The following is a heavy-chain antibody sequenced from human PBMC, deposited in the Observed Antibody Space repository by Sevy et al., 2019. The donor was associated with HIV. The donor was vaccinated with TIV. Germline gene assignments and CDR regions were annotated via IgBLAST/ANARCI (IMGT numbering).Heavy chain of an antibody. CDR2: IYYTGST. Sequence: SETLSLTCTVSGDSISSNNFYWGWVRQPPEKGLEWIGSIYYTGSTYYNPSLKSRVTISVDTSKNQFSLKLTSVTAADTAVYYCAREAVALHYWGQGTLVTVSS. V-gene: IGHV4-39*02. CDR1: GDSISSNNFY. CDR3: AREAVALHY. J-gene: IGHJ4*01. D-gene: IGHD6-19*01.